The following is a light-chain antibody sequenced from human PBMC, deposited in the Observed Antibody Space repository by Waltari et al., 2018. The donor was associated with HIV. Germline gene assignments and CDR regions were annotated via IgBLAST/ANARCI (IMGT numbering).Light chain of an antibody. J-gene: IGKJ5*01. V-gene: IGKV2-28*01. Sequence: DVLLTQSPVSLAVTPGESASISCKSSQLLLHKNGKNYLDWYVKKPGQTPQLLMYMASKLAAGVPVRFSGSGSGTEFTLKISRVEAEDVGLYYCMQALHTPFMFGHGTRLEI. CDR3: MQALHTPFM. CDR2: MAS. CDR1: QLLLHKNGKNY.